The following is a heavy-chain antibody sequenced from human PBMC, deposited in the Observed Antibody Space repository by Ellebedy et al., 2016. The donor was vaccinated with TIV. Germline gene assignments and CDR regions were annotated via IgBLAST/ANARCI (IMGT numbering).Heavy chain of an antibody. CDR2: GYWDDDD. D-gene: IGHD1-14*01. V-gene: IGHV2-5*02. CDR3: AHLNRDFPRFDY. Sequence: SGPTLVKPTQTLTLTCSFSGFSLTTSGVGVGWIRQPPGKALEWLALGYWDDDDRYSPSLMRRLTITKVTSKNQVVLTMTNMDPVDTATYYCAHLNRDFPRFDYWGQGILVTVSS. CDR1: GFSLTTSGVG. J-gene: IGHJ4*02.